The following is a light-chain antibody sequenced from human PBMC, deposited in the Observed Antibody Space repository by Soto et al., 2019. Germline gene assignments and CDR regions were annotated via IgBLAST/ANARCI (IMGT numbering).Light chain of an antibody. Sequence: QSALTQPASVSGSPGQSITISCTGTSSDVGAYIFVSWYQQHPGKAPKLMIYDIINRPSGVSNRFSGSKSGYTASLTISGLQAEDEADYYCVSFTTSRSYVFGTGTKAPS. V-gene: IGLV2-14*03. J-gene: IGLJ1*01. CDR1: SSDVGAYIF. CDR2: DII. CDR3: VSFTTSRSYV.